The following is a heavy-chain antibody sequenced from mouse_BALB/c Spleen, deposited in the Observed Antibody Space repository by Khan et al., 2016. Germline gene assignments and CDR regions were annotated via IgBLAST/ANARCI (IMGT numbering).Heavy chain of an antibody. J-gene: IGHJ3*01. D-gene: IGHD1-1*01. CDR3: EREANLYYGSPFAY. Sequence: EVKLLESGPGLVKPSQSLSLTCTVTGYSITSDYAWNWIRQFPGNKLEWMGYISYSGSTSYNPSLKSRISITRDTSKNQFFLQLNSVTTEDTATYYCEREANLYYGSPFAYWGQGTLVTVSA. V-gene: IGHV3-2*02. CDR1: GYSITSDYA. CDR2: ISYSGST.